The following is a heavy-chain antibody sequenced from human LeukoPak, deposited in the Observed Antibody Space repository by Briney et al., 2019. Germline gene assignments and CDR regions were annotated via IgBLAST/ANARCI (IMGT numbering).Heavy chain of an antibody. CDR1: EITFSDYW. CDR2: IKQDGSEK. V-gene: IGHV3-7*03. D-gene: IGHD5-12*01. J-gene: IGHJ4*02. Sequence: GGSLRLSCAAFEITFSDYWMSWVRQAPGKGLEWVANIKQDGSEKYYVDSVKGRFTISRDNAKNSLYLQMNSLRAEDTAVYYCARHGVEIRAKTLAGFFGYWGQGTLVTVSS. CDR3: ARHGVEIRAKTLAGFFGY.